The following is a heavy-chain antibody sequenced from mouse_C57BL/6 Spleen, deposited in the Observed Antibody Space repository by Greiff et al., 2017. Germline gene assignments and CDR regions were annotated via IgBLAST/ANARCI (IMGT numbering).Heavy chain of an antibody. CDR3: ARTGDGYCYAMDY. J-gene: IGHJ4*01. CDR1: GFSLTSYG. D-gene: IGHD2-3*01. CDR2: IWSGGST. V-gene: IGHV2-2*01. Sequence: VKLQQSGPGLVQPSQSLSITCTVSGFSLTSYGVHWVRQSPGKGLEWLGVIWSGGSTDYNAAFISRLSISKDNSKSQVFFKMNSLQADDTAIYYCARTGDGYCYAMDYWGQGTSVTVSS.